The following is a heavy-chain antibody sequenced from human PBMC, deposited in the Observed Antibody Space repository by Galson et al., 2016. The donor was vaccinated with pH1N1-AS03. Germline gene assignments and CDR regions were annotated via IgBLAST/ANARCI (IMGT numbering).Heavy chain of an antibody. V-gene: IGHV3-23*01. CDR1: GIKFSNYA. CDR2: ISGSGDST. Sequence: SLRLSCAVSGIKFSNYAMYWVRQAPGKGLEWVSGISGSGDSTYYADSVKGRFTISRDNPKNTLYLQMNGLRAEDTAVYYCAKGAGGFVQHYYGSLSYYSGTRPTDHWGQGTLVTVSS. CDR3: AKGAGGFVQHYYGSLSYYSGTRPTDH. J-gene: IGHJ4*02. D-gene: IGHD3-10*01.